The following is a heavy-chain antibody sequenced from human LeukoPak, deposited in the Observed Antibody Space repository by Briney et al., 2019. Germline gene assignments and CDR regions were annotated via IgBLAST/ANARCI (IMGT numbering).Heavy chain of an antibody. D-gene: IGHD5-18*01. CDR1: GFTVSTNC. Sequence: PGGSLRLSCAASGFTVSTNCMTWIRQAPGKGLEWVSTIYSGGTTYYADSVMGRFTISRHNSRNTLYLQMYSLRAEDTAVYYCARVDTVMAYYFDLWGQGTLVTVSS. J-gene: IGHJ4*02. CDR3: ARVDTVMAYYFDL. CDR2: IYSGGTT. V-gene: IGHV3-53*04.